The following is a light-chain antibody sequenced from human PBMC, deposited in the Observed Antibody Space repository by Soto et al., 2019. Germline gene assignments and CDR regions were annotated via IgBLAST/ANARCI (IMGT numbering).Light chain of an antibody. J-gene: IGKJ4*01. CDR3: QQRSNWPLT. CDR2: DAS. Sequence: EILLTQSPATLSLSPGERATLSCGASQRISGYLAWYQQRPGQAPRLLIYDASNRATGIPARFSGSGSGTDFTLTISSLEPEDFAVYYCQQRSNWPLTFGGGTKVDIK. V-gene: IGKV3-11*01. CDR1: QRISGY.